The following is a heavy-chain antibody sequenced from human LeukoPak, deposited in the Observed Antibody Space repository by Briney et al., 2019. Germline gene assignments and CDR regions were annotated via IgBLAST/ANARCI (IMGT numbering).Heavy chain of an antibody. J-gene: IGHJ4*02. D-gene: IGHD5/OR15-5a*01. Sequence: TQTLSLTCTVSGGSISSGDSYWSWSRQPPGKGLEWIGYIYSSGSTYYNPSLKSRVTIFLDTSKNQFSLKLNSVTAADTAVYYCARELSSVYDSGIAIAYWGQGTLVTVSS. CDR3: ARELSSVYDSGIAIAY. CDR2: IYSSGST. V-gene: IGHV4-30-4*01. CDR1: GGSISSGDSY.